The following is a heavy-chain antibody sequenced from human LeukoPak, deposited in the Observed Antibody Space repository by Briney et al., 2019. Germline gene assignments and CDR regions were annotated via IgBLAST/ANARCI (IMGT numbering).Heavy chain of an antibody. CDR2: IHYSGST. CDR3: AGDFGSNNS. D-gene: IGHD4-23*01. Sequence: SETLSLTCTVSGGSISSYYWSWTRQPPGKGLEWIGYIHYSGSTNYNPSLKSRVTMSLDTSKNQFSLKLSSVTAADTAIYFCAGDFGSNNSWGQGTLVTVSS. J-gene: IGHJ4*02. V-gene: IGHV4-59*01. CDR1: GGSISSYY.